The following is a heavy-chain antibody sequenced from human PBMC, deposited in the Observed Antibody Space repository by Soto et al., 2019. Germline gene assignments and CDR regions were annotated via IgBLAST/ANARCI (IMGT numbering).Heavy chain of an antibody. CDR3: AHRRGNPYNYDSVGAFDI. V-gene: IGHV2-5*02. D-gene: IGHD3-22*01. CDR2: TYWDDDK. CDR1: GFSLSTTGVC. Sequence: QITLKESGPTLVKPTQTLTLTCTFSGFSLSTTGVCVGWIRQPPGKALEGLALTYWDDDKPYSPSLKSRLTSTNDTSKNQVVLTMTHMDPVDTATYSCAHRRGNPYNYDSVGAFDIRGQGTMVTVSS. J-gene: IGHJ3*02.